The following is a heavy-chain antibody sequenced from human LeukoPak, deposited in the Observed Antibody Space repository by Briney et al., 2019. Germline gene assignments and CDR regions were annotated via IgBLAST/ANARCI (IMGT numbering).Heavy chain of an antibody. CDR3: AKGFGKSDGDVYYYFYMDV. CDR1: FSLVAYA. D-gene: IGHD3-10*01. Sequence: FSLVAYAMRSARQGARKGLGWVYLICWIYGILGYADSVKGRFTISRDNAKNSLYLQMTGLRAEDTALYYCAKGFGKSDGDVYYYFYMDVWGKGATVAVSS. V-gene: IGHV3-9*01. CDR2: ICWIYGIL. J-gene: IGHJ6*03.